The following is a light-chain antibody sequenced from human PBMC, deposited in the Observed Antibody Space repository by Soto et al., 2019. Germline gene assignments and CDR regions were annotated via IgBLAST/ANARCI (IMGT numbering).Light chain of an antibody. J-gene: IGKJ3*01. CDR1: QNIINY. CDR2: GAS. CDR3: QQLFMYPPT. V-gene: IGKV1-9*01. Sequence: DIQMTQSPSSLSASVGDRVIITCRASQNIINYLAWYQQKPGKAPKPLIYGASTLQGGVPSRFSGSGSGTDFTLTVSSLQPEDLATYYCQQLFMYPPTFGPGTKVDIK.